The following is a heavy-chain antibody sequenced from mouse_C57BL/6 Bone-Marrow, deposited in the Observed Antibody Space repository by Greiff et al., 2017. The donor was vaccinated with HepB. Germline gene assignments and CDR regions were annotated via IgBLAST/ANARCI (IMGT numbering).Heavy chain of an antibody. CDR3: AREGWAYYFDY. CDR2: ISDGGSYT. Sequence: EVQVVESGGGLVKPGGSLKLSCAASGFTFSSYAMSWVRQTPEKRLEWVATISDGGSYTYYPDNVKGRFTISRDNAKNNLYLQMSHLKSEDTAMYYCAREGWAYYFDYWGQGTTLTVSS. CDR1: GFTFSSYA. J-gene: IGHJ2*01. V-gene: IGHV5-4*01. D-gene: IGHD3-3*01.